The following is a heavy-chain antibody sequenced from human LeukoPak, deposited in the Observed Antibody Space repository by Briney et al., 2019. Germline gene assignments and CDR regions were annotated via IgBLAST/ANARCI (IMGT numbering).Heavy chain of an antibody. V-gene: IGHV1-2*02. Sequence: ASVTVSFTSSGYGFSDFYFNWVRQAPGQGLEWMGWINPHSGATNYAQRFQGRVSMDASIDTAYMELSRLTSDDTAVYYCATSSSVTHTRDPWGQGTLVTVSS. CDR2: INPHSGAT. CDR3: ATSSSVTHTRDP. J-gene: IGHJ5*02. CDR1: GYGFSDFY. D-gene: IGHD5/OR15-5a*01.